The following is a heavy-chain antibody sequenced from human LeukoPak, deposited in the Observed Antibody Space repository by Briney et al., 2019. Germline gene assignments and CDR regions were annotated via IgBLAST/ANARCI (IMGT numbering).Heavy chain of an antibody. D-gene: IGHD4-23*01. V-gene: IGHV3-23*01. Sequence: GGSLRLSCAASGFTFSSYAMSWVRQAPGKGLEWVSVIGGEGGGIQYADSVKGRFSISRDNSKNTLYLQMNSLRAEDTAVYYCAKYGPPTTVVTRFFDYWGQGTLVTVSS. CDR2: IGGEGGGI. CDR3: AKYGPPTTVVTRFFDY. J-gene: IGHJ4*02. CDR1: GFTFSSYA.